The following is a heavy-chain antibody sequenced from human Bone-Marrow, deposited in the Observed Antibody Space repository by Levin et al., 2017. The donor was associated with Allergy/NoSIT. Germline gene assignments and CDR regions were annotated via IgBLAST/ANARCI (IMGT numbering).Heavy chain of an antibody. V-gene: IGHV3-30*03. CDR2: ISCDGGKK. CDR3: ARDVGYCTGAGWYPDY. Sequence: GESLKISCTASGFTFDSYGMHWVRQAPGKGLEWVAAISCDGGKKYYSDSVKGRFTISRDNSKNTLYLQMNSLRAEDTALYYCARDVGYCTGAGWYPDYWGQGTLVTVSS. J-gene: IGHJ4*02. CDR1: GFTFDSYG. D-gene: IGHD2-8*02.